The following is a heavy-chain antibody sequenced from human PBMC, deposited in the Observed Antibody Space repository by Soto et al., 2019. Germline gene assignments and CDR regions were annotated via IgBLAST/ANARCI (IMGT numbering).Heavy chain of an antibody. V-gene: IGHV3-30*04. CDR3: ARNSSVRYFDI. J-gene: IGHJ2*01. Sequence: GGSLRLSCAASGFTFSTYDMHWVRQAPGKGPEWVAVISYDGKDKYYADSVKGRFTISRDNSKNTLYVQMNSLRAEDTTVYYCARNSSVRYFDIWGRVPLFTVS. CDR1: GFTFSTYD. CDR2: ISYDGKDK. D-gene: IGHD3-22*01.